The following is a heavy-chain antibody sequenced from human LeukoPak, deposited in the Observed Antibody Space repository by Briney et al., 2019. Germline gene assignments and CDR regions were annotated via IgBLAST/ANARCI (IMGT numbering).Heavy chain of an antibody. V-gene: IGHV1-18*01. CDR1: GYTFTSYG. J-gene: IGHJ4*02. CDR2: ISAYNGNT. CDR3: ARDLKIGIAVAGKEGDY. D-gene: IGHD6-19*01. Sequence: GASVKVSCKASGYTFTSYGISWVRQAPGQGLEWMGWISAYNGNTNYAQKLQGRVTMTTDTSTSTAYMELRSLGSDDTAVYYCARDLKIGIAVAGKEGDYWGQGTLVTVSS.